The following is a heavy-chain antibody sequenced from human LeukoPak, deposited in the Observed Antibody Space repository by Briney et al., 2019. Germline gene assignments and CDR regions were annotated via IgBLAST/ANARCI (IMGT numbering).Heavy chain of an antibody. CDR2: ISNDGSQE. V-gene: IGHV3-30*01. Sequence: GGPLRLSCVASGFTFSSYALFWVRQAPGKGLEWLAVISNDGSQEHYADSLKGRFTIARDNSKNTLYLDMNSLTGEDTAVYYCAREAEIRRNFYYMDVWGKGTTVTVSS. CDR1: GFTFSSYA. D-gene: IGHD3-16*01. CDR3: AREAEIRRNFYYMDV. J-gene: IGHJ6*03.